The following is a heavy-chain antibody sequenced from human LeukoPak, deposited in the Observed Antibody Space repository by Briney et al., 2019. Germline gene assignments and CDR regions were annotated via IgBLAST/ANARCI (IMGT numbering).Heavy chain of an antibody. D-gene: IGHD6-13*01. CDR1: GFTFDDYA. V-gene: IGHV3-9*01. CDR2: ISWNSGSI. J-gene: IGHJ4*02. Sequence: HPGGSLRLSCAASGFTFDDYAMHWVRQAPGKGLEWVSGISWNSGSIGYADSVKGRFTISRDNAKNSLYLQMNSLRAEDTALYYCAKAQEVGIAAAGPFDYWGQGTLVTVSS. CDR3: AKAQEVGIAAAGPFDY.